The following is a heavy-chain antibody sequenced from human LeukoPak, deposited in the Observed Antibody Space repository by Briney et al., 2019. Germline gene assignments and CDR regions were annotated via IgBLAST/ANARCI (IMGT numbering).Heavy chain of an antibody. CDR2: IKEDGTEK. CDR1: GLTFSDFW. CDR3: VRESRPGGAMGLYHNLDY. V-gene: IGHV3-7*01. D-gene: IGHD1-1*01. J-gene: IGHJ4*02. Sequence: PGGSLRLSCAGSGLTFSDFWMTWVRQTPGKGLEWVANIKEDGTEKNLVDSVKGRFTISRDNTKNLLYLEMNSLRGDDTAIYYCVRESRPGGAMGLYHNLDYWGQGTLVAVSS.